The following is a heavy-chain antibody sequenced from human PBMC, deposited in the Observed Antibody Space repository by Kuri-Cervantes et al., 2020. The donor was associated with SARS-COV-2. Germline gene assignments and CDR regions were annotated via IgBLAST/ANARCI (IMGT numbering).Heavy chain of an antibody. CDR3: ARYYDFWSGYPRVDV. J-gene: IGHJ6*02. CDR1: GGSFSGYY. V-gene: IGHV4-34*01. CDR2: INHSGST. D-gene: IGHD3-3*01. Sequence: SETLSLTCAVYGGSFSGYYWSWIRQPPGKGLEWIGEINHSGSTNYNPSLKSRVTISVDKSKNQFSLKLSSVTAADTAVYYCARYYDFWSGYPRVDVWGQGTTVT.